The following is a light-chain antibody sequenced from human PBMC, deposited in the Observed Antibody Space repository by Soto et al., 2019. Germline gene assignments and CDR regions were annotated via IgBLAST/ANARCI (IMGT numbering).Light chain of an antibody. Sequence: QSVLTQPPSASGSPGQSVAISCTGTSSDVGGYNYVSWYQQHPGKAPKLMIYEVNKRPSGVPGRFSGSKSGNTASLTVSGLQAEDEADYYCSSYAGSSNVFRTGTKVTVL. CDR3: SSYAGSSNV. V-gene: IGLV2-8*01. CDR1: SSDVGGYNY. CDR2: EVN. J-gene: IGLJ1*01.